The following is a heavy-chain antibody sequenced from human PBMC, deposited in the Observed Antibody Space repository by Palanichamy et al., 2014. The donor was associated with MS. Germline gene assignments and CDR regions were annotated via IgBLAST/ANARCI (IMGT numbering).Heavy chain of an antibody. CDR1: GGSISSYY. CDR2: IYYSGST. V-gene: IGHV4-59*01. CDR3: ARLIRYFDY. J-gene: IGHJ4*02. Sequence: VQLQESGPGLVKPSETLSLTCTVSGGSISSYYWSWIRQPPGKGLEWIGYIYYSGSTNYNPSLKSRVTISVDTSKNQFSLKLSSVTAADTAVYYCARLIRYFDYWGQGTLVTVSS. D-gene: IGHD3-22*01.